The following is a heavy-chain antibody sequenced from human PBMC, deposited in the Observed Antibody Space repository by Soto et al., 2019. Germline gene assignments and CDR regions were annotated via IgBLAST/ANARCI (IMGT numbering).Heavy chain of an antibody. D-gene: IGHD4-17*01. CDR2: IYPGDSDT. V-gene: IGHV5-51*01. Sequence: ETLSLTCTVSGGSISSYYWSWIRQPPGKGLEWIGYIYPGDSDTRYSPSFQGQVTISADKSISTAYLQWSSLKASDTAMYYCARRAAYGGNLFDYWGQGTQVTVSS. CDR3: ARRAAYGGNLFDY. CDR1: GGSISSYY. J-gene: IGHJ4*02.